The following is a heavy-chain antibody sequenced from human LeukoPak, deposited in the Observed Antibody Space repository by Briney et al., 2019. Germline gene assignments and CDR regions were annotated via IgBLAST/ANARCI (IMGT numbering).Heavy chain of an antibody. CDR1: GFIFGSYW. J-gene: IGHJ4*02. CDR2: ISGSGGST. D-gene: IGHD3-10*01. V-gene: IGHV3-23*01. CDR3: AKGGSAFGEWGIDY. Sequence: GGSLRLSCAASGFIFGSYWMSWVRQAPGKGLEWVSAISGSGGSTYYADSVKGRFTISRDNSKNTLYLQMNSLRAEDTAVYYCAKGGSAFGEWGIDYWGQGTLVTVSS.